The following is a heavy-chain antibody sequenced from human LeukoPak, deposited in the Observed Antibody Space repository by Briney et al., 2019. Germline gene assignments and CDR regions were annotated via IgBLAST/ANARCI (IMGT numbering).Heavy chain of an antibody. CDR3: ARGSHRGRYCSSTSCPRSYFDY. CDR2: INHSGST. J-gene: IGHJ4*02. V-gene: IGHV4-34*01. Sequence: SETLSLTCTVSGGSISSYYWDWIRQPAGKGLEWIGEINHSGSTNYNPSLKSRVTISVDTSKNQFSLKLSSVTAADTAVYYCARGSHRGRYCSSTSCPRSYFDYWGQGTLVTVSS. D-gene: IGHD2-2*01. CDR1: GGSISSYY.